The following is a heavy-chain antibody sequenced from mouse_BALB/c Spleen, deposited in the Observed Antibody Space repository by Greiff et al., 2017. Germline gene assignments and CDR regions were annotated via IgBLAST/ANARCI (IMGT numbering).Heavy chain of an antibody. V-gene: IGHV5-4*02. J-gene: IGHJ4*01. CDR1: GFTFSDYY. D-gene: IGHD1-1*01. CDR3: ARDGDYYGSRAYAMDY. Sequence: DVKLVESGGGLVKPGGSLKLSCAASGFTFSDYYMYWVRQTPEKRLEWVATISDGGSYTYYPDSVKGRFTISRDNAKNNLYLQMSSLKSEDTAMYYCARDGDYYGSRAYAMDYWGQGTSVTVSS. CDR2: ISDGGSYT.